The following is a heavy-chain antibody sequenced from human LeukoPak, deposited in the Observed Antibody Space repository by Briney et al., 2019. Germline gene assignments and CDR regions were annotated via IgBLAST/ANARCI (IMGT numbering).Heavy chain of an antibody. V-gene: IGHV4-34*01. J-gene: IGHJ3*02. D-gene: IGHD1-26*01. Sequence: SETLSLTCAVYGGSFSGYYWSCIRQPPGKGLEWIGEINNSRGTNYKPSLKSRVTMSLDTSKNQLSLNLSSVTAADTALYYCARGQGGDAFDIWGQGTMVTVSS. CDR2: INNSRGT. CDR1: GGSFSGYY. CDR3: ARGQGGDAFDI.